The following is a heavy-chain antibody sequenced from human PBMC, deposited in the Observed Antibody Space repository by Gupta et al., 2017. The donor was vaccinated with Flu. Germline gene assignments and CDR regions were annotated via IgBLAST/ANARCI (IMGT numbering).Heavy chain of an antibody. Sequence: QVQLQESGPGLVKPSETLSLTCAVSGYSISSGYYWCWIRQPPGKGLEWIGSIYHSGSTYYNPSLKSRVTISEDTSKNQFSLKLSSVTAADTAVYYWAVGDIVATGGAGGMDVWGQGTTVTVSS. J-gene: IGHJ6*02. CDR1: GYSISSGYY. D-gene: IGHD5-12*01. CDR2: IYHSGST. CDR3: AVGDIVATGGAGGMDV. V-gene: IGHV4-38-2*01.